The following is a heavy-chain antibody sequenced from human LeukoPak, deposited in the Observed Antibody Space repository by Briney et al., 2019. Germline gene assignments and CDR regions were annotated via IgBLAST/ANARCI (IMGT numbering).Heavy chain of an antibody. CDR2: IIPIFGTA. V-gene: IGHV1-69*13. CDR1: GGTFSSYA. J-gene: IGHJ6*02. Sequence: ASVKVSRKASGGTFSSYAISWVRQAPGQGLEWMGGIIPIFGTANYAQKFQGRVTITADESTSTAYMELSSLRSEDTAVYYCATALPSIAACPGYYGMDVWGQGTTVTVSS. CDR3: ATALPSIAACPGYYGMDV. D-gene: IGHD6-6*01.